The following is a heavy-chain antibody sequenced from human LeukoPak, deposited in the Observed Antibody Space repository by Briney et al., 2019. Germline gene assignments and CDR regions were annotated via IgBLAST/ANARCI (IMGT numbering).Heavy chain of an antibody. CDR3: ARLYYYDSSGYDY. J-gene: IGHJ4*02. Sequence: PGGSLRLSCAASGFTFSSYEMNWVRQAPGKGLEWVSYISSSGSTIYYADSVKGRFTISRDNAKNSLYLQMNSLRAEDTAVYYCARLYYYDSSGYDYWGQGTLVTVSS. CDR1: GFTFSSYE. D-gene: IGHD3-22*01. CDR2: ISSSGSTI. V-gene: IGHV3-48*03.